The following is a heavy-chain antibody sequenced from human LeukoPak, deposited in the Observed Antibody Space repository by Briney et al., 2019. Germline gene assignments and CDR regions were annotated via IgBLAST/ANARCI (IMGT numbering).Heavy chain of an antibody. D-gene: IGHD6-13*01. Sequence: PETLSLTCTVSGGSINYYYWNWIRQPPGKGLEWIGHIYYSGSTNYNSSLKSRVTISVDTSRNQFSLKLSSLTAADTAVYYCARGKAAAASTLPFDPWGQVTLVTVSS. CDR1: GGSINYYY. J-gene: IGHJ5*02. CDR3: ARGKAAAASTLPFDP. CDR2: IYYSGST. V-gene: IGHV4-59*01.